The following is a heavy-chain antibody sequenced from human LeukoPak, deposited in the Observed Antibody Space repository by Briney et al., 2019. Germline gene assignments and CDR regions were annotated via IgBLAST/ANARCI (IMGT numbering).Heavy chain of an antibody. Sequence: ASVKVSCKASGYTFTSYYMHWVRQAPGQGHEWMGIINPSGGSTSYAQKFQGRVTMTRDTSTSTVYMELSSLRSEDTAVYYCARGSPFRCSSTSCYELDDAFDIWGQGTMVTVSS. CDR2: INPSGGST. D-gene: IGHD2-2*01. V-gene: IGHV1-46*01. CDR3: ARGSPFRCSSTSCYELDDAFDI. J-gene: IGHJ3*02. CDR1: GYTFTSYY.